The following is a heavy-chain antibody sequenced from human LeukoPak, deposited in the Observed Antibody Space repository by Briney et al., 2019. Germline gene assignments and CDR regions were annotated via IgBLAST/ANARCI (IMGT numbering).Heavy chain of an antibody. CDR2: INHSGST. Sequence: SETLSLTCVVYGGSFSGYYWSWIRQPPGKGPEWIGEINHSGSTSYNPSLKSRVTISVDTSKSQFSLKLISVTAADTSMYYCAFSRDFPLTAYPDYWGQGTLVTVSS. D-gene: IGHD3-9*01. CDR1: GGSFSGYY. V-gene: IGHV4-34*01. J-gene: IGHJ4*02. CDR3: AFSRDFPLTAYPDY.